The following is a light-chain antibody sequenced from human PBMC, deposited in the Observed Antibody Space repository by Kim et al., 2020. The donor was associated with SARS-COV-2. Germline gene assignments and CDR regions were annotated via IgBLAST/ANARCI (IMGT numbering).Light chain of an antibody. CDR2: EDN. V-gene: IGLV6-57*03. Sequence: NFMLTQPHSVSGSPGKTITISCTRSSDSITTNYVQWYQQRPGSAPPTVIYEDNRRPSGVPDRFSGSIDSSSNSASLIISGLQTEDEADYYCQSYDSTDYVFGIGTKVTVL. CDR3: QSYDSTDYV. CDR1: SDSITTNY. J-gene: IGLJ1*01.